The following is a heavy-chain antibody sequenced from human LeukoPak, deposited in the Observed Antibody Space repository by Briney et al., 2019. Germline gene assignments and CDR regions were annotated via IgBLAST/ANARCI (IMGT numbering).Heavy chain of an antibody. D-gene: IGHD3-22*01. CDR2: ISYDGSNK. Sequence: SGGSLRLSCAASGFTFSSYAMHWVRQAPGKGLEWVAVISYDGSNKYYADSVKGRFTISRDNSKSTLYLQMNSLRAEDTAVYYCARDSSRTMIVVNPDYWGQGTLVTVSS. CDR1: GFTFSSYA. J-gene: IGHJ4*02. CDR3: ARDSSRTMIVVNPDY. V-gene: IGHV3-30-3*01.